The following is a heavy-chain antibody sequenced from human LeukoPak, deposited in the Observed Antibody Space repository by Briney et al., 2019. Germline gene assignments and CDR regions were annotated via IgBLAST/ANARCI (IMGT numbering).Heavy chain of an antibody. J-gene: IGHJ3*02. Sequence: SETLSLTCTVSGGSISSYYWSWIRQPPGKGPEWIGYIYYSGSTNYNPSLKSRVTISVDTSKNQFSLKLSSVTAADTAVYYCARASLYYDILTGYSTDAFDIWGQGTMVTVSS. D-gene: IGHD3-9*01. CDR3: ARASLYYDILTGYSTDAFDI. CDR1: GGSISSYY. V-gene: IGHV4-59*01. CDR2: IYYSGST.